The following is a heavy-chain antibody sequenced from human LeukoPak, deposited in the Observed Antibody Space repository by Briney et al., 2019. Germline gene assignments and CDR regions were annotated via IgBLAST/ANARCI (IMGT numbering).Heavy chain of an antibody. CDR2: ISSSSSYI. Sequence: GGSLRLSCAASGFTFSSYSMNWVRQAPGKGLEWVSSISSSSSYIYYADSVKGRFTISRDNAKNSLYLQMNSLRAEDTAVYYCARFYDSSGYYYVGIDYWGQGTLVTVSS. CDR1: GFTFSSYS. CDR3: ARFYDSSGYYYVGIDY. V-gene: IGHV3-21*01. J-gene: IGHJ4*02. D-gene: IGHD3-22*01.